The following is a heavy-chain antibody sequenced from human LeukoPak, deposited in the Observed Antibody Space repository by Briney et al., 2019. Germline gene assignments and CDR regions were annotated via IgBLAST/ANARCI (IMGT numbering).Heavy chain of an antibody. CDR1: GFIFSSYE. D-gene: IGHD3-10*01. CDR2: ISSSSSTI. V-gene: IGHV3-48*03. J-gene: IGHJ3*02. CDR3: GASRQFVGAFDI. Sequence: GGSLRLSCAASGFIFSSYELYWVRQAPGKGLEWISYISSSSSTIKYADSVRGRFTISRADARESLFLQMNSLRAEDTAIYYCGASRQFVGAFDIWGQGTLVTVSS.